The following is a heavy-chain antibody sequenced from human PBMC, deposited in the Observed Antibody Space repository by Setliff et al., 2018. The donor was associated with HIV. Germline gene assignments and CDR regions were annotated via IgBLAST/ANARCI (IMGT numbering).Heavy chain of an antibody. V-gene: IGHV2-70*19. Sequence: GSGPTLVNPTQTVTLTCSFSGFSISTNGVSVSRVRRPPGRALDWLARIDWDGETHYTTSLKTRLTISKDTTNNRVVLTMTNMDPVDTATYFCARMGGDLTHFAYWGPGTLVTV. CDR3: ARMGGDLTHFAY. CDR2: IDWDGET. J-gene: IGHJ4*02. D-gene: IGHD3-16*01. CDR1: GFSISTNGVS.